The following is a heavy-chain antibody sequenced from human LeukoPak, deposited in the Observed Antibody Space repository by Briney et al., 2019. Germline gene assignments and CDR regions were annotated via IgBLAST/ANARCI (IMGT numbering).Heavy chain of an antibody. CDR1: GGTFSSYA. CDR2: IIPIFGTA. D-gene: IGHD3-10*02. CDR3: ARHVPIGNKRYYYYYMDV. Sequence: ASVKVSCKASGGTFSSYAISWVRQAPGQGLEWMGGIIPIFGTANYAQKFQGRVTITADESTSTAYMELSSLRSEDTAVYYCARHVPIGNKRYYYYYMDVWGKGTTVTVSS. V-gene: IGHV1-69*13. J-gene: IGHJ6*03.